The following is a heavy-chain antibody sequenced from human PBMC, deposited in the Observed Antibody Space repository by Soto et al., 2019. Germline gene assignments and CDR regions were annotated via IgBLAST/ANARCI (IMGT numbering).Heavy chain of an antibody. J-gene: IGHJ4*02. V-gene: IGHV3-7*05. CDR3: ASPNHCSY. D-gene: IGHD2-21*02. Sequence: EVQLVESGGGLVQSGESLRLSCSASGFNFGGYWMNWVRQAPGKGLEWVANIRPDGSEKNYADSVKGRFTISRDNAKNSLYLQMNNLRADDTAVYYCASPNHCSYWGQGALVTVSS. CDR2: IRPDGSEK. CDR1: GFNFGGYW.